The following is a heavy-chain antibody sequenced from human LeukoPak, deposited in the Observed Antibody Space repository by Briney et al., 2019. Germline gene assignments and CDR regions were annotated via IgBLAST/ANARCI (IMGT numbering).Heavy chain of an antibody. CDR1: GGSFSGYY. CDR3: AKLPDY. Sequence: SETLSLTCAVYGGSFSGYYWSWIRQPPGKGLEWIGYIYYSGSTNYNPSLKSRVTISVDTSKNQFSLKLSSVTAADTAVYYCAKLPDYWGQGTLVTVSS. D-gene: IGHD3-10*01. J-gene: IGHJ4*02. V-gene: IGHV4-59*01. CDR2: IYYSGST.